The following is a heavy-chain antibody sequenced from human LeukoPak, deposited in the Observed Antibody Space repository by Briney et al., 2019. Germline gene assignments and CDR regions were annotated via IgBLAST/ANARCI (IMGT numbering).Heavy chain of an antibody. CDR1: GFTFSSYW. CDR3: ARGGGLDV. J-gene: IGHJ6*02. Sequence: GGSPRLSCAASGFTFSSYWMNWARQAPGKGLEWVASINHNGNVNYYVDSVKGRFTIPRDNAKNSLYLQMSNLRAEDTAVYFCARGGGLDVWGQGATVTVSS. D-gene: IGHD3-16*01. V-gene: IGHV3-7*03. CDR2: INHNGNVN.